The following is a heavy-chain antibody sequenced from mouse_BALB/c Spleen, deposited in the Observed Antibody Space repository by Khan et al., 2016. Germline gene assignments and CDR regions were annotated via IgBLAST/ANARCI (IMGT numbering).Heavy chain of an antibody. V-gene: IGHV3-2*02. D-gene: IGHD4-1*02. Sequence: EVQLQESGPGLVKPSQSLSLTCTVTGYSITSDYAWNWIRQFPGNKLEWMGYIIYSGTTSYNPSLKSRVSITRDTSKNQFFLQLNSVTPEDTATYFCRRHQLAEWYFDVWGAGTTVTVSS. CDR3: RRHQLAEWYFDV. CDR2: IIYSGTT. CDR1: GYSITSDYA. J-gene: IGHJ1*01.